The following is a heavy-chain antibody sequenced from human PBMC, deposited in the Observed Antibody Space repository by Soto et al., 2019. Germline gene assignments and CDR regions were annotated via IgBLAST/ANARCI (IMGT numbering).Heavy chain of an antibody. CDR3: ASSSSWYPRSLGPRDAFDI. D-gene: IGHD6-13*01. V-gene: IGHV4-30-2*01. CDR1: GGSISSGGYS. J-gene: IGHJ3*02. CDR2: IYHSGST. Sequence: PSETLSLTCAVSGGSISSGGYSWSWIRQPPGKGLEWIGYIYHSGSTYYNPSLKSRVTISVDRSKNQFSLKLSSVTAADTAVYYCASSSSWYPRSLGPRDAFDIWGQGTMVTVSS.